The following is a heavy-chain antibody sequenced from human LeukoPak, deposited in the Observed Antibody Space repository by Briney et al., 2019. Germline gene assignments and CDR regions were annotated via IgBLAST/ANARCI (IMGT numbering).Heavy chain of an antibody. CDR1: VGTFISYA. Sequence: GASVTVSFKASVGTFISYAISWVRQAPGQGLEWMGRIIPIFGTANYAQKFQGRVTITADKSTSTAYMELSSLRSEDTAVYYCARGFIDEYAFDIWGQGTMVTVSS. J-gene: IGHJ3*02. D-gene: IGHD3-16*02. V-gene: IGHV1-69*06. CDR2: IIPIFGTA. CDR3: ARGFIDEYAFDI.